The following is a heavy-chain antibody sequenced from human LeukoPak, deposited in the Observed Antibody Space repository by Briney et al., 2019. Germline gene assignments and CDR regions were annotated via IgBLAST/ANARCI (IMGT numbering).Heavy chain of an antibody. J-gene: IGHJ2*01. Sequence: ETLSLTCAVYGGSFSGYYWSWIRQPPGKGLDWIGEINHSGSTNYNPSLKSQVTISVDTSKNQFSLKLSSVTAADTPVYYCARGCSSGWSWYFDLWGRGTLVTVSS. V-gene: IGHV4-34*01. CDR1: GGSFSGYY. CDR3: ARGCSSGWSWYFDL. D-gene: IGHD6-13*01. CDR2: INHSGST.